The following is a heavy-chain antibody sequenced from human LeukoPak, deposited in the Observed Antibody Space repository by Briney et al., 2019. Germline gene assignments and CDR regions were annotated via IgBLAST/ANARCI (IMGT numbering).Heavy chain of an antibody. CDR1: GFTFGSYW. J-gene: IGHJ6*02. CDR3: ARFPGIANVFYYGMDV. CDR2: INGDGSIT. Sequence: PGGSLRLSCATSGFTFGSYWMHWVRQAPGKGLVRVSRINGDGSITSYADSVKGRFTISRDNAKNTLFLQMNSLRAEDTAVYYCARFPGIANVFYYGMDVWGQGTTVTVSS. V-gene: IGHV3-74*01. D-gene: IGHD6-13*01.